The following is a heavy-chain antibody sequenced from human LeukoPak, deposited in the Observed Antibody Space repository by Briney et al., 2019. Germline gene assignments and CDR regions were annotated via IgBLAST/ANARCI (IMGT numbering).Heavy chain of an antibody. CDR3: AKDQEIPTTGTWGSIDY. J-gene: IGHJ4*02. CDR1: GFTFSSYS. V-gene: IGHV3-48*01. D-gene: IGHD1-1*01. CDR2: ISSSGSTI. Sequence: GGSLRLSCAASGFTFSSYSMNWVRQAPGKGLEWVSYISSSGSTIYYADSVKGRFTISRDNSKNTLYLQMNSLRTEDTAVYYCAKDQEIPTTGTWGSIDYWGQGTLVTVSS.